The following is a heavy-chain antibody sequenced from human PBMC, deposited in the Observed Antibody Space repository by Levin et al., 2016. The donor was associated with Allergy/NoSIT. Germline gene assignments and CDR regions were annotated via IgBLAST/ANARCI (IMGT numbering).Heavy chain of an antibody. D-gene: IGHD3-22*01. CDR2: IYYTGSS. J-gene: IGHJ4*02. V-gene: IGHV4-59*01. CDR3: ARATYYYQNSGYYLDY. Sequence: WIRQPPGKGLEWIGYIYYTGSSNYNPSLKSRVTISVDTSKNQFSLKLNSVTAADTAVYYCARATYYYQNSGYYLDYWGQGALVTVSS.